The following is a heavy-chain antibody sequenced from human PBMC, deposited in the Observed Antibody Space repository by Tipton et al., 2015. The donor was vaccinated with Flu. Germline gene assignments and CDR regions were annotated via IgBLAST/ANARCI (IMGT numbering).Heavy chain of an antibody. CDR1: GFTFSSYA. V-gene: IGHV1-3*01. D-gene: IGHD1-26*01. J-gene: IGHJ3*02. CDR3: AGDPNTGSHSDAFDI. Sequence: QLVQSGAEVKRPGASVKVSCKASGFTFSSYAMHWVRQAPGQRLEWMGWINSYNDNTKYLQKFQGRVSISRDPSANTVYMELSSLTSEDTAIYYCAGDPNTGSHSDAFDIWGQGTMVTVSS. CDR2: INSYNDNT.